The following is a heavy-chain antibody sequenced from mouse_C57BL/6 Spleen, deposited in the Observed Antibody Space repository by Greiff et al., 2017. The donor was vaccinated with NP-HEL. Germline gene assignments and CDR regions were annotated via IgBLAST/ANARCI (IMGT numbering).Heavy chain of an antibody. J-gene: IGHJ3*01. D-gene: IGHD2-4*01. CDR2: LAPETGGT. CDR1: GYTFTDYE. Sequence: QVQLQQSGAELVRPGASVTLSCKASGYTFTDYELHWVKQTPVPGLEWIGALAPETGGTAYNQKFKGKAILTADKSSSTAYMELRSLTSEDSAVYYCTRSSDYDWFAYWGQGTLVTVSA. V-gene: IGHV1-15*01. CDR3: TRSSDYDWFAY.